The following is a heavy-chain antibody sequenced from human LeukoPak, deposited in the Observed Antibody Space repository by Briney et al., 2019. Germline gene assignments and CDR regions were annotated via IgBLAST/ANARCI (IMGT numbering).Heavy chain of an antibody. CDR3: AKDRGSGSAAYGMDV. D-gene: IGHD1-26*01. V-gene: IGHV3-30*18. J-gene: IGHJ6*02. CDR2: ISFDGVKT. CDR1: GFTFSSYG. Sequence: PGRSLRLSCAASGFTFSSYGMHWVRQAPGKGLEWVALISFDGVKTDYADSVKGRFTISRDSSQNTLYLQMNSLRAEDTAVYYCAKDRGSGSAAYGMDVWGQGTTVTVSS.